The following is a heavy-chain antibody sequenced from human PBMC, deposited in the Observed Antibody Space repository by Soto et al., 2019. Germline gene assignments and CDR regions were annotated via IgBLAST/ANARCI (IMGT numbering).Heavy chain of an antibody. V-gene: IGHV3-33*01. CDR1: GFTFSNYG. J-gene: IGHJ4*02. Sequence: GGSLRLSCVASGFTFSNYGMHWVRQAPGKGLGWVAVIWYDGSNKYYVDSGKGRLTISRDNSKNTRYLQMNSLRAEYTAVYYCSRAPGHTVTTSLYYFDYWGQGTLVTVSS. D-gene: IGHD4-4*01. CDR2: IWYDGSNK. CDR3: SRAPGHTVTTSLYYFDY.